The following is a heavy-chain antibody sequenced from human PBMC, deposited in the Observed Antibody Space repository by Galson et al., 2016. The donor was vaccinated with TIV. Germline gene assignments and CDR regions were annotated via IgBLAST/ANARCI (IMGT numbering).Heavy chain of an antibody. CDR2: IVGTGGTT. J-gene: IGHJ3*01. CDR1: GFTFSNYA. Sequence: SLRLSCAASGFTFSNYAMNWVRQAPGKGLEWVSGIVGTGGTTYYADSVQGRFNISRDNSKNTLYLQMNSLGAEDTAVYYCAKRKNYGGDAFDLWGQGTLVTVSS. CDR3: AKRKNYGGDAFDL. D-gene: IGHD4-23*01. V-gene: IGHV3-23*01.